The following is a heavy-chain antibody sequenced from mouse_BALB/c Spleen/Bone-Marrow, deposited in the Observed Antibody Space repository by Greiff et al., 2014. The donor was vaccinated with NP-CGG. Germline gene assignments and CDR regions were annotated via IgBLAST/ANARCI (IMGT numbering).Heavy chain of an antibody. CDR1: GYSFTGYF. Sequence: VQLQQSGPVLVKPGASVKISCKASGYSFTGYFMNWVMQSHGKSLEWIGRINPYNGDTFYNQKFKGKATLTVDKSSNTAHMELRSLASEDSAVYYCARIYDYDRGAWFAYWGQGTLVTVSA. D-gene: IGHD2-4*01. CDR3: ARIYDYDRGAWFAY. V-gene: IGHV1-20*02. CDR2: INPYNGDT. J-gene: IGHJ3*01.